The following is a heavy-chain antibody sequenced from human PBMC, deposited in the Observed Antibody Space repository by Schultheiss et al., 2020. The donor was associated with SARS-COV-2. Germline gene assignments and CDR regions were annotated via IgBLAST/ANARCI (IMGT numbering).Heavy chain of an antibody. D-gene: IGHD1-26*01. CDR2: IYHSGRT. CDR3: ARDRWDSYYYYGMDV. V-gene: IGHV4-4*02. Sequence: SETLSLTCAVSGGSISSSNWWSWVRQPPGKGLEWIGEIYHSGRTNYNPSLKSRITISLDTSNNHFSLKLSSVTAADTAVYYCARDRWDSYYYYGMDVWGQGTTVTVSS. J-gene: IGHJ6*02. CDR1: GGSISSSNW.